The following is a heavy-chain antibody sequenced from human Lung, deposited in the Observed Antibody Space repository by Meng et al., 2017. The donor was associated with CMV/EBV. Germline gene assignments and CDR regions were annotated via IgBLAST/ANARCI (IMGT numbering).Heavy chain of an antibody. CDR1: GGSISSSSYY. J-gene: IGHJ4*02. D-gene: IGHD6-19*01. CDR3: ARYSSGWKQGEIN. CDR2: IYYSGST. V-gene: IGHV4-39*01. Sequence: SETLSLTCTVSGGSISSSSYYWGWIRQPPGKGLEWIGSIYYSGSTYYNPSLKSRVTISVDTSKNQFSLKLSSVTAADTAVYYCARYSSGWKQGEINWGQGXLVTVSS.